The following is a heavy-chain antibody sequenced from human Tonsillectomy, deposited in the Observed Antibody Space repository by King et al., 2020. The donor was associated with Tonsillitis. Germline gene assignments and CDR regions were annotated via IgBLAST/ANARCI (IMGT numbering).Heavy chain of an antibody. D-gene: IGHD5-24*01. Sequence: VQLQESGPGLVKPSETLSLTCTVSGGSISTYYWSWIRQPPGKGLEWIGYIYYSGTTNYNPSLKSRVTISVDPSKNQFSLKLSPVTAADTAVYYCASDYKGDGYNSRLDYYDMDVWGKGTTVTVS. CDR2: IYYSGTT. V-gene: IGHV4-59*01. CDR1: GGSISTYY. CDR3: ASDYKGDGYNSRLDYYDMDV. J-gene: IGHJ6*03.